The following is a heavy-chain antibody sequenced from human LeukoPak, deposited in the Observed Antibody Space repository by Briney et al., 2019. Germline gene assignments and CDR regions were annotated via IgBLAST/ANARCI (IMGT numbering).Heavy chain of an antibody. J-gene: IGHJ4*02. CDR2: ISSSSSTI. CDR3: ASSPRYYDSSGYFFDY. CDR1: GFTFSSYS. D-gene: IGHD3-22*01. Sequence: PGGSLRLSYAASGFTFSSYSMNWVRQAPGKGLEWVSYISSSSSTIYYADSVKGRFTISRDNAKNSLYLQMNSLRDEDTAVYYCASSPRYYDSSGYFFDYWGQGTLVTVSS. V-gene: IGHV3-48*02.